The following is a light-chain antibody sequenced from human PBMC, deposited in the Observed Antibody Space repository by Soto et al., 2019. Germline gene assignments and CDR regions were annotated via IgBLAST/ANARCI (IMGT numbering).Light chain of an antibody. CDR1: QGITSY. CDR3: QQLYSYPLT. CDR2: AAS. J-gene: IGKJ4*01. V-gene: IGKV1-9*01. Sequence: IQVTQSPSSLSASVGDIVTITCRASQGITSYLAWYQQKPGKAPKLLIYAASALQTGVSSRFSGSGYGTDFALTISNLQPEDVATYFCQQLYSYPLTFGGGTTVEF.